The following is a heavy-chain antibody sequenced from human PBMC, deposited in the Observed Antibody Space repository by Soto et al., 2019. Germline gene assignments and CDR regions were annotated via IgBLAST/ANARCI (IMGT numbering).Heavy chain of an antibody. CDR2: MNPNSGNT. V-gene: IGHV1-8*01. Sequence: ASVKVSCKASGYTFTSYDINWVRQATGQGLEWMGWMNPNSGNTGYAQKFQGRVTMTRNTSISTAYMELSSLRSEDTAVYYCARGSGYDPSWDYWGQGTQVTVSS. J-gene: IGHJ4*02. CDR1: GYTFTSYD. CDR3: ARGSGYDPSWDY. D-gene: IGHD5-12*01.